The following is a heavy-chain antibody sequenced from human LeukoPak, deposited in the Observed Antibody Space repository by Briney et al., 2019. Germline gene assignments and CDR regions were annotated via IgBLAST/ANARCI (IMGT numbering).Heavy chain of an antibody. CDR1: AFSLNAYN. CDR2: IYIGGGT. J-gene: IGHJ5*02. CDR3: ARGQGA. V-gene: IGHV3-53*01. Sequence: GGSLRLSCAASAFSLNAYNMNWVRQAPGKGLEWVSVIYIGGGTYYAASVKGRFSISRDTSKNTLTLQMNSLRADDTAMYYCARGQGAWGQGTLVTVSS.